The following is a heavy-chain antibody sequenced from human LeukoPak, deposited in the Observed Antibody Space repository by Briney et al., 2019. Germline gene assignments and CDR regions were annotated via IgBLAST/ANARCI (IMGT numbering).Heavy chain of an antibody. D-gene: IGHD3-3*01. CDR3: ASEGRVVILNSFFDY. Sequence: GGSLRLSCAASGFTVSSNYMSWVRQAPGKGLEWVSAISGSGGSTYYADSVKGRFTISRDNSKNTLYLQMNSLRAEDTAVYYCASEGRVVILNSFFDYWGQGTLVTVSS. V-gene: IGHV3-23*01. CDR1: GFTVSSNY. J-gene: IGHJ4*02. CDR2: ISGSGGST.